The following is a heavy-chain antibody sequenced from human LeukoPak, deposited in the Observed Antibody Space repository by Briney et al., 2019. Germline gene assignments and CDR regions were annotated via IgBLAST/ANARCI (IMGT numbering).Heavy chain of an antibody. D-gene: IGHD4-23*01. CDR3: ARDYGGSSPFDY. CDR2: TYSGDTT. J-gene: IGHJ4*02. Sequence: PGGSLRLSCAAFGFIVRSNHINWVRQAPGKGLEWVSITYSGDTTYYADSVKGRFIISRDDSKNTLSLQMNSLRAEDTAVYYCARDYGGSSPFDYWGQGTLVTVSS. V-gene: IGHV3-66*01. CDR1: GFIVRSNH.